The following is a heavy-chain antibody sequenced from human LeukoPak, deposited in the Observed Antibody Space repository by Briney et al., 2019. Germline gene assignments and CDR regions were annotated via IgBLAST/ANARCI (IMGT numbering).Heavy chain of an antibody. CDR3: ARAGFNWNDVWGWFDP. CDR1: GYTLTELS. D-gene: IGHD1-1*01. Sequence: ASVKVSCKVSGYTLTELSMHWVRQAPGKGLEWMGGFDPEDGETIYAQKFQGRVTMTEDTSTDTAYMELSSLRSEDTAVYYCARAGFNWNDVWGWFDPWGQGTLVTVSS. J-gene: IGHJ5*02. CDR2: FDPEDGET. V-gene: IGHV1-24*01.